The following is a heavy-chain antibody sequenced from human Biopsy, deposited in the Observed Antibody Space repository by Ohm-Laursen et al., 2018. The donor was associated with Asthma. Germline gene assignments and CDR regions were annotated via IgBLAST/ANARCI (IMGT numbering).Heavy chain of an antibody. CDR1: GASISSGGYY. Sequence: TLSLTCTVSGASISSGGYYWSWIRHHPGSGLEWIGYIDYRGTTYYNPSLKSRVSLSPDTSKNQFSLRLSSLTAADTAVYYCARGRGYCRDGNCYNYYFENWGQGTLVTVSS. D-gene: IGHD2-15*01. CDR3: ARGRGYCRDGNCYNYYFEN. CDR2: IDYRGTT. J-gene: IGHJ4*02. V-gene: IGHV4-31*03.